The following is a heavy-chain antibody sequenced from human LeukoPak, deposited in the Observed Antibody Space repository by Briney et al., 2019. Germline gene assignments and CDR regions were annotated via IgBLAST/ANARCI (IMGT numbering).Heavy chain of an antibody. V-gene: IGHV3-53*01. CDR1: GFTVSSNY. Sequence: GGSLRLSCAASGFTVSSNYMSWVRQAPGKGLDWVSVIYGGGSTYYADAVKGRFTISRDNSKNTLYLQMNSLRAEDTAVYYCARVASSSWYVRIFPYYYYYMDVWGKGTTVTISS. D-gene: IGHD6-13*01. CDR3: ARVASSSWYVRIFPYYYYYMDV. J-gene: IGHJ6*03. CDR2: IYGGGST.